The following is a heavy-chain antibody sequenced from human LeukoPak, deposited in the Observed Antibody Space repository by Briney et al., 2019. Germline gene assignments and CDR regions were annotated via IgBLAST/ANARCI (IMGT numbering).Heavy chain of an antibody. Sequence: PSETLSLTCTVSGGSMSSGFFYWGWIRQPPGKDLEWIGSIFYTGSTYYNPSLKSRVTISMDTSKNQFSLKLTSVTAADTAVYYCARGRGVVTVYYFDYWGQGTLVTVSS. CDR1: GGSMSSGFFY. CDR3: ARGRGVVTVYYFDY. J-gene: IGHJ4*02. CDR2: IFYTGST. V-gene: IGHV4-39*07. D-gene: IGHD2-21*02.